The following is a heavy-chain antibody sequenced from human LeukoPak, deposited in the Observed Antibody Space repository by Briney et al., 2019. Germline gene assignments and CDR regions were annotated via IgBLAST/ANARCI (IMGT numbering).Heavy chain of an antibody. V-gene: IGHV4-30-4*08. CDR3: ARDVSSTLILDY. D-gene: IGHD2-21*01. J-gene: IGHJ4*02. CDR2: IYYSGNT. CDR1: GGSLSSGDYY. Sequence: PSETLSLTCTVSGGSLSSGDYYWSWIRQPPGKGLEWIGYIYYSGNTYYNPSLKSRVTISVDTSKNQFSLKLNSVTAADTAVYYCARDVSSTLILDYWGQGTLVTVSS.